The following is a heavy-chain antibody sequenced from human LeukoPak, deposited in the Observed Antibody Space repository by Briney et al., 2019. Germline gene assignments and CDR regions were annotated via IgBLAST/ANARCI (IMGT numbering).Heavy chain of an antibody. J-gene: IGHJ4*02. V-gene: IGHV4-59*01. CDR3: ARVRRAAAGPFDY. CDR2: IYYSGST. D-gene: IGHD6-13*01. CDR1: GGSISSYY. Sequence: PSETQSLTCTVSGGSISSYYWSWIRQPPGKGLEWIGYIYYSGSTNYNPSLKSRVTISVDTSKNQFSLKLSSVTAADTAVYYCARVRRAAAGPFDYWGQGTLVTVSS.